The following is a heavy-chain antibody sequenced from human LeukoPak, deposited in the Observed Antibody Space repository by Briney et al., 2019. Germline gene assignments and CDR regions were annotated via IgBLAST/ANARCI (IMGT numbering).Heavy chain of an antibody. Sequence: GGSLRLSCAASGFTFNSFGMSWVRQAPGKGLEWVSAISGGGGSTHYADPVKGRFTISRDNSKNTLYLQMNSMRAEDTAVYYCAKDPSYYDSSGFYYGNWYFDLWGRGTLVTVSS. CDR1: GFTFNSFG. CDR3: AKDPSYYDSSGFYYGNWYFDL. J-gene: IGHJ2*01. CDR2: ISGGGGST. V-gene: IGHV3-23*01. D-gene: IGHD3-22*01.